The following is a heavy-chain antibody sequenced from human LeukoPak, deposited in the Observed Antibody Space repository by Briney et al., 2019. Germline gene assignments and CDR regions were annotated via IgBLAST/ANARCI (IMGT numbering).Heavy chain of an antibody. Sequence: GGSLRLSCAASGFTFSDSWMSWVRQAPGQGLEWVANMNQDGSAKDYVDSVKGRFTISRDNARNSLYLQMSSLRAEDTAVYYCATYTHWVAGDVWGQGTTVTVSS. CDR2: MNQDGSAK. CDR1: GFTFSDSW. D-gene: IGHD3-16*01. V-gene: IGHV3-7*01. J-gene: IGHJ6*02. CDR3: ATYTHWVAGDV.